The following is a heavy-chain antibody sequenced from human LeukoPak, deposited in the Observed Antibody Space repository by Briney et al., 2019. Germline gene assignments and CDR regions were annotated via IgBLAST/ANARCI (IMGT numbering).Heavy chain of an antibody. CDR3: ARDKPPKLLWFGESDAAFDI. CDR2: IYTSGST. Sequence: SETLSLTCTVSGGSISSYYWSWIRQPAGKGLEWIGRIYTSGSTNYNPSLKSRVTMSVDTSKNQFSLKLSSVTAADTAVYYCARDKPPKLLWFGESDAAFDIWGQGTMVTVSS. CDR1: GGSISSYY. D-gene: IGHD3-10*01. V-gene: IGHV4-4*07. J-gene: IGHJ3*02.